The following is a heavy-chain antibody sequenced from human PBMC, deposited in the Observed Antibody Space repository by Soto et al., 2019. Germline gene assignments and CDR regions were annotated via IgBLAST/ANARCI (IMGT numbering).Heavy chain of an antibody. CDR3: ARDVRADAEYYYYYYGMDV. V-gene: IGHV4-61*01. CDR1: GGSVSSGSYY. CDR2: IYYSGST. D-gene: IGHD2-8*01. J-gene: IGHJ6*02. Sequence: SETLSLTCTVSGGSVSSGSYYWSWIRQPPGKGLEWIGYIYYSGSTNYNPSLKSRVTISVDTSKSQFPLKLSSVTAADTAVYYCARDVRADAEYYYYYYGMDVWGQGTTVTVSS.